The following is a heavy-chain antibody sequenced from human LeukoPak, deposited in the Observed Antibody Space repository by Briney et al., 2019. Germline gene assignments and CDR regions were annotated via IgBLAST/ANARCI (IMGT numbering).Heavy chain of an antibody. CDR3: ARPHSNTWPLNTPFDI. CDR1: ESPVTTYW. V-gene: IGHV5-51*01. J-gene: IGHJ3*02. D-gene: IGHD2-2*01. CDR2: IYPGDSET. Sequence: PGGSLQISCQGSESPVTTYWSGGGRQVQGRGVEWMGIIYPGDSETKNSPSFQGQLTISAHKSINTPYLQWSSLQASDTAMYYCARPHSNTWPLNTPFDICRQGTMVTVSS.